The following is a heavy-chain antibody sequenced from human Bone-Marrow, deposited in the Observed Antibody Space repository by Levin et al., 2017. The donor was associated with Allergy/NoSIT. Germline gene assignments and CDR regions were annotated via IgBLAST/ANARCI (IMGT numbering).Heavy chain of an antibody. CDR1: GLIFSNAW. Sequence: GGSLRLSCVASGLIFSNAWMHWLRQVPGKGLQWVGRIKSKAAGGTTHYAAPLKDRFTISRDDSKNTLFLQMDSLNTEDTALYYCSKEIQGGLDYWGQGTLVTVSS. J-gene: IGHJ4*02. CDR3: SKEIQGGLDY. CDR2: IKSKAAGGTT. D-gene: IGHD5-18*01. V-gene: IGHV3-15*01.